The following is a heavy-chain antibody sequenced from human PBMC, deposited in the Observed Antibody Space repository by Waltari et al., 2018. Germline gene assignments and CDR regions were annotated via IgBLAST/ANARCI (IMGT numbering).Heavy chain of an antibody. Sequence: QVQLVQSGAEVKKPGSSVKVSCKASGGTFSSYAISWVRQAPGQGLEWMGGVSPIFGTANYAQKFQGRVTITADESTSTAYMELSSLRSEDTAVYYCARVGMYYYDSSGYLDYWGQGTLVTVSS. CDR1: GGTFSSYA. CDR2: VSPIFGTA. D-gene: IGHD3-22*01. J-gene: IGHJ4*02. CDR3: ARVGMYYYDSSGYLDY. V-gene: IGHV1-69*01.